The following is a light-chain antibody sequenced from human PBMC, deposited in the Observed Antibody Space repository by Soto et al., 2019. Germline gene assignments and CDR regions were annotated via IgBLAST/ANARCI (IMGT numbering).Light chain of an antibody. CDR3: QQYDNLPSLT. V-gene: IGKV1-33*01. CDR1: QDISNY. CDR2: DAS. Sequence: DIQMTHSPSSLSASVGDRVTITCQASQDISNYLNWYQQKPGKAPKLLIYDASNLETGVPSRFSGSGYGTDFTFTISSLQPEDIATYYCQQYDNLPSLTFGGGTKVEIK. J-gene: IGKJ4*01.